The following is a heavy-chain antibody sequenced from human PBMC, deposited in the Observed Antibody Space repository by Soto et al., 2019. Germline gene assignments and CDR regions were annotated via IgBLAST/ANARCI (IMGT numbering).Heavy chain of an antibody. D-gene: IGHD3-16*01. V-gene: IGHV1-2*02. CDR1: GYIISEYY. CDR3: ARVLYRRFIHL. CDR2: IDPRNGGT. J-gene: IGHJ1*01. Sequence: APEKLSCKASGYIISEYYIHWVRQAPGQGLEWMGWIDPRNGGTKYAQKFQDRLTMTTDTSTSTAFLELRRLRLDDTAVFFCARVLYRRFIHLWGQ.